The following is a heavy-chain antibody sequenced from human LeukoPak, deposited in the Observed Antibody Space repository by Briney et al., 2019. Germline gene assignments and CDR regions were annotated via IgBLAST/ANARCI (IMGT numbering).Heavy chain of an antibody. CDR2: IYYSGSA. J-gene: IGHJ4*02. D-gene: IGHD6-19*01. CDR3: ARRLAVTGRYYFDY. CDR1: GGSISTYY. V-gene: IGHV4-59*08. Sequence: SETLSLTCTVSGGSISTYYWSWIRQPPGKGLAWIGYIYYSGSANYNPSLRSRVTISVDTSKNQFSLKLTSVTAADTAVYYCARRLAVTGRYYFDYWGPGTLVTVSS.